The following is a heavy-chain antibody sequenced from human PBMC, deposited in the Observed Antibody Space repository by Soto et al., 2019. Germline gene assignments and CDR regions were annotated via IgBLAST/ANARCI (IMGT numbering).Heavy chain of an antibody. CDR2: IYYSGST. D-gene: IGHD6-19*01. J-gene: IGHJ4*02. CDR1: GDSMSSSDYY. V-gene: IGHV4-39*01. CDR3: ARRTVNIRTFYSGLKTHCFDY. Sequence: SETLSLTCAISGDSMSSSDYYWGWIRQPPGKGLEWIGSIYYSGSTYYNPSLQSRVAISVDTSKNQFSLKLKSVTAADTAIYYCARRTVNIRTFYSGLKTHCFDYWGQGAPVTVAS.